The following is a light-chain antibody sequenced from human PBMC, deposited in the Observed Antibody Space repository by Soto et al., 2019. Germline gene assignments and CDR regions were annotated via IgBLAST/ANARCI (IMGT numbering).Light chain of an antibody. CDR1: QSVSSN. CDR3: QQYNNWPLT. CDR2: GAS. Sequence: EIVMTQSPATLSVSPGERATLSCRASQSVSSNFAWYQQKPGQAPRLLIYGASSRATGIPVRFSGSGSGTEFTLTISSLQSEDFAVYYCQQYNNWPLTFGQGTRLEIK. J-gene: IGKJ5*01. V-gene: IGKV3-15*01.